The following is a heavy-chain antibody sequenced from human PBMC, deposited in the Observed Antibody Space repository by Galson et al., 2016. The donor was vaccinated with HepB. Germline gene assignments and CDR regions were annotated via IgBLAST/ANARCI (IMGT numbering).Heavy chain of an antibody. V-gene: IGHV3-23*01. Sequence: SLRLSCAASGFTFNNYAMSWVRQAPGKGLEWVSAISSSGGDIYYADSVKGRFTISRDNSKNMLHLQMNSLRAEDTAVYYCARATSIVVVTPPCWGQGTLVTVSS. D-gene: IGHD2-21*02. CDR1: GFTFNNYA. CDR3: ARATSIVVVTPPC. J-gene: IGHJ4*02. CDR2: ISSSGGDI.